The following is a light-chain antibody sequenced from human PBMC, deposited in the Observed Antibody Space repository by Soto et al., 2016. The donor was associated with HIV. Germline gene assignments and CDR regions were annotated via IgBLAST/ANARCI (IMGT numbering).Light chain of an antibody. CDR3: QQANSFPLT. V-gene: IGKV1-39*01. J-gene: IGKJ4*01. CDR1: QSITDY. Sequence: DIQMTQSPSSLSASVGDRVTITCRTSQSITDYLNWYQQKPGKAPTLLIYAASSLQSGVPSRFSGSGSGTDFTLTISSLQPEDFTTYYCQQANSFPLTFGGGTKVRSN. CDR2: AAS.